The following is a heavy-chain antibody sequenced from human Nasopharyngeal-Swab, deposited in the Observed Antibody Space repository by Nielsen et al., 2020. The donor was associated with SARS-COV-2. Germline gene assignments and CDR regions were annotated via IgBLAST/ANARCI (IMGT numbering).Heavy chain of an antibody. V-gene: IGHV4-59*01. Sequence: SETLSLTCTVSGGSISSYYWSWIRQPPGKGLGWIGYIYYSGSTNYNPSLKSRVTISVDTSKNQFSLKLSSVTAADTAVYYCAREYQSTYYYDSSGPIYDAFDIWGQGTMVTVSS. D-gene: IGHD3-22*01. CDR2: IYYSGST. J-gene: IGHJ3*02. CDR1: GGSISSYY. CDR3: AREYQSTYYYDSSGPIYDAFDI.